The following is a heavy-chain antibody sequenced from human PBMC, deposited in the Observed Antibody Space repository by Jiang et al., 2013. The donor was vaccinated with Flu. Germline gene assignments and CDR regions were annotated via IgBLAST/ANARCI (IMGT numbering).Heavy chain of an antibody. CDR3: ASPYYYDSSGYLTGAFDI. V-gene: IGHV5-51*03. J-gene: IGHJ3*02. CDR1: GYIFTNYW. Sequence: GAEVKKPGESLKISCEASGYIFTNYWVAWVRQMPGKGLEWMGITYPADSDTRYSPSFEGQVTISADKSISTAYLTWSSLEASDTAMYYCASPYYYDSSGYLTGAFDIWGQGTMVTVSS. CDR2: TYPADSDT. D-gene: IGHD3-22*01.